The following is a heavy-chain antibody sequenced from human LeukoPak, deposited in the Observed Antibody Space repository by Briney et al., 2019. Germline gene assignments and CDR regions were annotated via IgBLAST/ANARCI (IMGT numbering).Heavy chain of an antibody. CDR3: VRDYYDSSGYYSGGD. CDR1: GFTFSSYS. Sequence: PGGSLRLSCAASGFTFSSYSMNWVRQAPGKGLEWVSYISTTSSTIYYADSVKGRFTISRDNAKNSLYLQMNSLRAEDTAVYYCVRDYYDSSGYYSGGDWGQGILVTVSS. V-gene: IGHV3-48*04. J-gene: IGHJ4*02. CDR2: ISTTSSTI. D-gene: IGHD3-22*01.